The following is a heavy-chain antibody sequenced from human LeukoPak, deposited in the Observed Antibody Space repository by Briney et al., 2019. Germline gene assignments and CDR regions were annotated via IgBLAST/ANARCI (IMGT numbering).Heavy chain of an antibody. Sequence: SVKVSCKASGYTFTSYYMHWVRQAPGQGLEWMGIINPSGASTNYAQKFQGRVNMTRDTSTNTVYMELGSLRSEDTAVYYCARVAAAGFAYDKFDPWGQGTLVTVSS. J-gene: IGHJ5*02. D-gene: IGHD6-13*01. V-gene: IGHV1-46*01. CDR3: ARVAAAGFAYDKFDP. CDR1: GYTFTSYY. CDR2: INPSGAST.